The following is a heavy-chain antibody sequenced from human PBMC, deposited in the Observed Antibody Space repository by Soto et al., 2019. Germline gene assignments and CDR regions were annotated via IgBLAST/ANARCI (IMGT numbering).Heavy chain of an antibody. CDR2: IIPKLGSA. V-gene: IGHV1-69*10. CDR3: ARDPGHDGNEYYTFDS. Sequence: AASVKVSCKASGGGNLRDYRTTWVRRAPGQGLEWMGGIIPKLGSANYADSVRGRFTISRDNSKDTVYLQLNSLRTEDTAVYHCARDPGHDGNEYYTFDSWGQGTLVTVSS. CDR1: GGGNLRDYR. D-gene: IGHD3-3*01. J-gene: IGHJ4*02.